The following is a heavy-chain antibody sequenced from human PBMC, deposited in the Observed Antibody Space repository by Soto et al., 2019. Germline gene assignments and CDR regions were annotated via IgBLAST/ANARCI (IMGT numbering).Heavy chain of an antibody. CDR1: GGSISSGAYY. J-gene: IGHJ5*02. CDR2: MHYSGIA. V-gene: IGHV4-31*03. Sequence: SETLSLTCTVSGGSISSGAYYWSWIRQHSEKGLEWIGYMHYSGIAYYNPSLTTRVTISVDTSKNQFSLKLSSVTAADTAVYYCARYYFYNSGYSNWFDPWGRGTLVTVSS. CDR3: ARYYFYNSGYSNWFDP. D-gene: IGHD3-22*01.